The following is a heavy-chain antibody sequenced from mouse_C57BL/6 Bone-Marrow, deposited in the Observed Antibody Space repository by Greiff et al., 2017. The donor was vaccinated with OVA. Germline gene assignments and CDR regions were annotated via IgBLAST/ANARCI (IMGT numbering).Heavy chain of an antibody. D-gene: IGHD1-1*01. CDR2: IDPANDNT. CDR1: GFNIKNTY. V-gene: IGHV14-3*01. CDR3: ARGNFGSSFYAMDY. J-gene: IGHJ4*01. Sequence: VQLQQSVAELVRPGASVKLSCTASGFNIKNTYMHWVKQRPEQGLEWIGRIDPANDNTKYAPKFQGKATMTAATSSNTANLQLSSLSSEDTAVYCCARGNFGSSFYAMDYWGQGTSVTVSS.